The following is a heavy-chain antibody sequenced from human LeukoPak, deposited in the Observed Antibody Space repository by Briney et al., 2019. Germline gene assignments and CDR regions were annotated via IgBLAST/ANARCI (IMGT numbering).Heavy chain of an antibody. CDR3: ARGQQLVPFDY. D-gene: IGHD6-13*01. V-gene: IGHV1-2*02. CDR2: INPNSGAT. J-gene: IGHJ4*02. CDR1: GYTFTGYY. Sequence: ASVKVSCKASGYTFTGYYMHWVRQAPGQGLEWMGWINPNSGATNYAQKFQGRVTMTRDTSISTAYMELSRLRSDDTAVYYCARGQQLVPFDYWGQGTLVTVSS.